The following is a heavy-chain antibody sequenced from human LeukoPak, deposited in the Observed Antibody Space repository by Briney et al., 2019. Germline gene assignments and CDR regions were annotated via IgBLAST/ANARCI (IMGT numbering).Heavy chain of an antibody. J-gene: IGHJ3*02. CDR1: GASISSYY. D-gene: IGHD1-1*01. V-gene: IGHV4-4*07. CDR3: ARERIWNDAGHDPFDI. Sequence: PSETLSLTCTVSGASISSYYWSWIRQPAGKGLEWIGRIYTSANTNYSPSFKSRATISIDRSKNQFSLNLPSVTAADTAVYYCARERIWNDAGHDPFDIWGQGTMVTVSS. CDR2: IYTSANT.